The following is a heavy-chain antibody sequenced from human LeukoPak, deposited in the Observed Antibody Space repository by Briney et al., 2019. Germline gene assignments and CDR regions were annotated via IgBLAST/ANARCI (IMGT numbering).Heavy chain of an antibody. D-gene: IGHD3-22*01. Sequence: GGSLGLSCAASGFTFSSYAMSWVRQAPGKGLEWVSAISGSGGSTYYADSVKGRFTISRDNSKNTLYLQMNSLRAEDTAVYYCAKARPYDSSGYRSDSWGQGTLVTVSS. J-gene: IGHJ4*02. CDR1: GFTFSSYA. V-gene: IGHV3-23*01. CDR2: ISGSGGST. CDR3: AKARPYDSSGYRSDS.